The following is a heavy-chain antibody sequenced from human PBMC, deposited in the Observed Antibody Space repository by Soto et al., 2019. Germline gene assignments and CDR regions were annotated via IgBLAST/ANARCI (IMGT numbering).Heavy chain of an antibody. CDR2: ISSGGGHV. J-gene: IGHJ4*02. Sequence: GGSLRLSCAASGFTFSNYSMNWVRQAPGKGLEWVSLISSGGGHVHYADSAKGRFIISRDNADNSLYLQMDSLRAEDTAVYYCARRYYDRGGYYPFDHWGQGTLVTVSS. CDR1: GFTFSNYS. CDR3: ARRYYDRGGYYPFDH. D-gene: IGHD3-22*01. V-gene: IGHV3-21*01.